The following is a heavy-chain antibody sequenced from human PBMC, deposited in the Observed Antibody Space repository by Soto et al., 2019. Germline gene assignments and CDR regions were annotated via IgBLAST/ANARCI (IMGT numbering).Heavy chain of an antibody. V-gene: IGHV4-59*01. CDR3: ARGSPLLRYFDWFYYMDV. CDR1: GGSISSYY. J-gene: IGHJ6*03. CDR2: IYYSGST. D-gene: IGHD3-9*01. Sequence: SETLSLTCTVSGGSISSYYWSWIRQPPGKGLEWIGYIYYSGSTNYNPSLKSRVTISVDMSKNQFSLKLSSVTAADTAVYYCARGSPLLRYFDWFYYMDVWGKGTTVTVSS.